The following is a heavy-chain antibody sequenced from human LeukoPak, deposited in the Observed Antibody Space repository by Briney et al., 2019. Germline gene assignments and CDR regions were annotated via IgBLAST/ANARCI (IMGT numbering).Heavy chain of an antibody. V-gene: IGHV3-21*01. Sequence: GGSLRLSCAASGFTFSSYSMNWVRQAPGKGLEWVSSISSSSSYIYYADSVKGRFTISRDNAKNSLYLQMNSLRAEDTAVYYCARDRRGEVVTAIDYWGQGTLVTVSS. CDR2: ISSSSSYI. J-gene: IGHJ4*02. CDR3: ARDRRGEVVTAIDY. D-gene: IGHD2-21*02. CDR1: GFTFSSYS.